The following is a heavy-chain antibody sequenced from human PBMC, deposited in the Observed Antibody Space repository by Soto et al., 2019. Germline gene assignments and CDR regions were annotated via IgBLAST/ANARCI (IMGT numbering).Heavy chain of an antibody. D-gene: IGHD5-12*01. J-gene: IGHJ3*02. V-gene: IGHV4-59*01. CDR1: GGSISSYY. CDR2: IYYSGST. CDR3: ARDFSCGDSGPYDFDI. Sequence: PAETLSLTCTVAGGSISSYYWSWIRQPPGKGLEWIGYIYYSGSTNYNPSLKSRVTISVDTSKNQFSLKLSSVTAADTAVYYCARDFSCGDSGPYDFDIFAQRTMLTVSS.